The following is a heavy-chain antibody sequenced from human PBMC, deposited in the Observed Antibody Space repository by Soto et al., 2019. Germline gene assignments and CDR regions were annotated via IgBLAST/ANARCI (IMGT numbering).Heavy chain of an antibody. CDR3: ARRDSMLDSSSWYAFDI. J-gene: IGHJ3*02. D-gene: IGHD6-13*01. CDR2: IYPGDSDT. V-gene: IGHV5-51*01. CDR1: GYSFTSYW. Sequence: GESLKISCKGSGYSFTSYWIGWVRQMPGKGLEWMGIIYPGDSDTRYSPSFQGQVTISADKSISTAYLQWSSLKASDTAMYYCARRDSMLDSSSWYAFDIWGQGTMVTVSS.